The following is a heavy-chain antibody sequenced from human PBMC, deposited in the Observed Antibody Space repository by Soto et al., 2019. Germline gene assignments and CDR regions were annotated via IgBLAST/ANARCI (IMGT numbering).Heavy chain of an antibody. CDR1: GFTFSSYS. CDR2: ISGCGGST. V-gene: IGHV3-23*01. CDR3: AKHRIAVAGNENLNYYYYGMDV. Sequence: GSLRLSCAASGFTFSSYSMSWVRQAPGKGLEWVPAISGCGGSTYYADSVKGRLTISRDNSKNTLYLQMNSLRAEDTAVYYCAKHRIAVAGNENLNYYYYGMDVWGQGTTVTVSS. D-gene: IGHD6-19*01. J-gene: IGHJ6*02.